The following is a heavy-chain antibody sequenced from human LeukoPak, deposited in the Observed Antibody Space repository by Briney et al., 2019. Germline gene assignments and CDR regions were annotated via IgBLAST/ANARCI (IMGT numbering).Heavy chain of an antibody. J-gene: IGHJ5*02. V-gene: IGHV3-23*01. CDR2: ISGSGGGT. Sequence: QPGGSLRLSCAASGFTFSSYAMSWVRQAPGKGLEWVSGISGSGGGTYYADSVKGRLTISRDNSKNTLYLQMNSLRAEDTAVYYCAKCGSTSFLAGDPWGQGTLVTVSS. D-gene: IGHD2-2*01. CDR1: GFTFSSYA. CDR3: AKCGSTSFLAGDP.